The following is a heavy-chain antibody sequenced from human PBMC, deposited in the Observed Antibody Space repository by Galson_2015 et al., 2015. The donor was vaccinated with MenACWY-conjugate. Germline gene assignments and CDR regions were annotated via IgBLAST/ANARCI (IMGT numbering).Heavy chain of an antibody. J-gene: IGHJ4*02. CDR3: ARFPRTPGNYPDY. CDR2: ISTRSYT. CDR1: GFTFSDYY. V-gene: IGHV3-11*06. Sequence: SLRLSCAASGFTFSDYYMSWVRQAPGKGLECVSYISTRSYTNYADSVQGRFTISRDNAKNSVYLQMDSLRAEDTAVYYCARFPRTPGNYPDYWGQGTPVTVSS. D-gene: IGHD1-14*01.